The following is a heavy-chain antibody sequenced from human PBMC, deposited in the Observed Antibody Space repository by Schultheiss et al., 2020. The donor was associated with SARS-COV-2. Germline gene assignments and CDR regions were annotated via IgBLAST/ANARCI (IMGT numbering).Heavy chain of an antibody. Sequence: SETLSLTCTVSGGSISSYYWSWIRQPPGKGLEWIGYIYYSGSTNYNPSLKSRVTISVDTSKNQFSLKLSSVTAADTAVYYCARDDGFVVVPAARHYYYYGMDVWGQGTTVTVSS. V-gene: IGHV4-59*01. CDR1: GGSISSYY. D-gene: IGHD2-2*01. J-gene: IGHJ6*02. CDR3: ARDDGFVVVPAARHYYYYGMDV. CDR2: IYYSGST.